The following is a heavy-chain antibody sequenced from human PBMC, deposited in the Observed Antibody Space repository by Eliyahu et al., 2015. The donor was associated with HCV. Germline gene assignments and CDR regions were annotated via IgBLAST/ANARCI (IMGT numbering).Heavy chain of an antibody. J-gene: IGHJ6*03. D-gene: IGHD2-21*01. CDR1: GGAISNSA. V-gene: IGHV1-69*14. CDR2: ISPMFDVV. Sequence: QVQLVQSGAEVKRPGSSVRVSCRASGGAISNSAIAWVRQAPGQGLEWMGGISPMFDVVDYALKFQDRVTITADKSTRTTYMELSSLRSEDTGVYFCANAPGVVATVGHQSRDSQFQFYYMDVWGNGTSVTVSS. CDR3: ANAPGVVATVGHQSRDSQFQFYYMDV.